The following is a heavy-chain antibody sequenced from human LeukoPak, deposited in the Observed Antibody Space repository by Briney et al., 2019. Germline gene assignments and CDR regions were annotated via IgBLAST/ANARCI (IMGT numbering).Heavy chain of an antibody. Sequence: GGSLRLSCAASGFTFSSYEMNWVRQAPGKGLEWVSYISSSGSTKYYADSVKGRFTISRDNAQNSLYLQMNSLRAEDTAVYFCARVVNGYVDYWGQGTLVTVSS. CDR3: ARVVNGYVDY. D-gene: IGHD2-8*01. V-gene: IGHV3-48*03. J-gene: IGHJ4*02. CDR1: GFTFSSYE. CDR2: ISSSGSTK.